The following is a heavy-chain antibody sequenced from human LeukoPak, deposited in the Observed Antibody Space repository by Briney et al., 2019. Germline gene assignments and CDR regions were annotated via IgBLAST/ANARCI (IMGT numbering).Heavy chain of an antibody. Sequence: PGGSLRLSCAASGFTFSSYAMNWVRQAPGKGLEWVSVISSSGDSTYYADSVKGRFTISRDNSKNTLYLQMNSLRAEDTAVYYCAKEEWDCSGGSCYSGFDYWGQGTLVTVSS. D-gene: IGHD2-15*01. J-gene: IGHJ4*02. CDR1: GFTFSSYA. CDR3: AKEEWDCSGGSCYSGFDY. CDR2: ISSSGDST. V-gene: IGHV3-23*01.